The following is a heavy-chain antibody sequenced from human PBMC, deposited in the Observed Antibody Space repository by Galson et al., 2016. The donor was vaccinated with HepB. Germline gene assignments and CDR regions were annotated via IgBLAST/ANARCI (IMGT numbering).Heavy chain of an antibody. CDR1: GFTFTRYN. J-gene: IGHJ4*02. CDR3: AQRNGGNYFGLDD. D-gene: IGHD1-26*01. Sequence: SLRLSCATSGFTFTRYNMNWVRQAPGKGLEWVSSISSGSSYIYYADSVKGRFTISRDNAKKSLYLQMNSLRDEDTAVYYCAQRNGGNYFGLDDWGQGTLVTVSS. V-gene: IGHV3-21*03. CDR2: ISSGSSYI.